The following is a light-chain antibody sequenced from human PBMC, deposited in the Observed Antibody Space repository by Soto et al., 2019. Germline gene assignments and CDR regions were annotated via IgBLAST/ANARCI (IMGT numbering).Light chain of an antibody. CDR3: QSYGSSPSANFV. CDR1: SSNIGAGYD. Sequence: QSALTQPPSVSGAPGQRVTISCTGSSSNIGAGYDVHWYQQLPEKAPKLLIYGNDNRPSGVPERFSGSKSGTSASLAITGLRADDEADYYCQSYGSSPSANFVFGTGTKVTVL. V-gene: IGLV1-40*01. CDR2: GND. J-gene: IGLJ1*01.